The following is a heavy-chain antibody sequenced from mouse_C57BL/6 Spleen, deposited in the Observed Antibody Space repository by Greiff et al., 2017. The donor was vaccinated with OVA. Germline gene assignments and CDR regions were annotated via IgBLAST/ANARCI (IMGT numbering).Heavy chain of an antibody. V-gene: IGHV1-52*01. J-gene: IGHJ3*01. D-gene: IGHD4-1*01. CDR1: GYTFTSYW. CDR3: ARGGTGGFAY. Sequence: VQLQQPGAELVRPGSSVKLSCKASGYTFTSYWMHWVKQRPIQGLEWIGNIDPSVSETHYNQKFKGKATLTVDKSSSTAYMQLSSLTSEDSAVYYCARGGTGGFAYWGQGTLVTVSA. CDR2: IDPSVSET.